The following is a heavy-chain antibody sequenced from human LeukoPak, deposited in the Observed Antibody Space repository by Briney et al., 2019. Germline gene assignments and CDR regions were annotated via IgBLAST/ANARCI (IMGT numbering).Heavy chain of an antibody. CDR1: GYSISSGYY. D-gene: IGHD1-26*01. CDR2: IYHSGST. J-gene: IGHJ3*02. CDR3: ARGRETQDAFDI. Sequence: PSETLSLTCGVSGYSISSGYYWGWIRQPPGKGLEWIGNIYHSGSTYYNPSLKSRVTISVDTSKNQFSLKLSSVTATDTAVYYCARGRETQDAFDIWGQGTMVTVSS. V-gene: IGHV4-38-2*01.